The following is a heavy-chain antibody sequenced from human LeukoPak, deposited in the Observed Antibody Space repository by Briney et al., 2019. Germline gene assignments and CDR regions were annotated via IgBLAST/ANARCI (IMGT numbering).Heavy chain of an antibody. CDR2: ISGSGGNT. CDR3: AKDPMVRGATYDY. CDR1: GFTFSSYA. D-gene: IGHD3-10*01. V-gene: IGHV3-23*01. J-gene: IGHJ4*02. Sequence: GGSLRLSCAASGFTFSSYAMSWVRQAPGKGLERGSGISGSGGNTYYADSVKGRFTISRDNSKNTLYLQMNSLRAEDTAVYYCAKDPMVRGATYDYWGQGTLVTVSS.